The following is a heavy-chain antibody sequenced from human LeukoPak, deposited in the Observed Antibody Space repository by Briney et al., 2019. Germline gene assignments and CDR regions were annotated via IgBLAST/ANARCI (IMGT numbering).Heavy chain of an antibody. J-gene: IGHJ3*02. CDR3: ARSDYYDSSGYYSLDAFDI. CDR2: INHSGST. CDR1: GGSFSGYY. Sequence: PSETLSLTCAVYGGSFSGYYWSWIRQPPGKGLEWIGEINHSGSTNYNPSLKSRVTISVDTSKNQFSLKLSSVTAADTAVYYCARSDYYDSSGYYSLDAFDIWGQGTMVTVSS. D-gene: IGHD3-22*01. V-gene: IGHV4-34*01.